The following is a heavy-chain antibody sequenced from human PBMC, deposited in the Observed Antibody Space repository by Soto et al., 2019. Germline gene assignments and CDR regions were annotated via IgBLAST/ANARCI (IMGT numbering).Heavy chain of an antibody. Sequence: EVQLLESGGGLVQPGGSLRLSCAASGFTFSSYAMNWVRQAPGKGLEWVSTITGSGGITYGADSVKGRFTMSRDNSKNTVYPQTNSMRADDRAVYYCAKGSRCRGIMTIDSWGQGTLVTVSS. V-gene: IGHV3-23*01. CDR3: AKGSRCRGIMTIDS. CDR2: ITGSGGIT. J-gene: IGHJ4*02. D-gene: IGHD3-10*01. CDR1: GFTFSSYA.